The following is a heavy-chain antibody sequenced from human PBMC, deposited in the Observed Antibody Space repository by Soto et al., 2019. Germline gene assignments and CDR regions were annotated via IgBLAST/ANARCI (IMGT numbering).Heavy chain of an antibody. CDR2: IYYSGST. CDR3: ARLGGGSGSYIGQRVNDFDY. J-gene: IGHJ4*02. CDR1: GGSIRSYY. Sequence: SETLSLTCTVSGGSIRSYYWSWIRQPPGKRLEWIGYIYYSGSTNYNPSLKSRVTIFIDTSKNQFSLKLSSVTAADTAVYYCARLGGGSGSYIGQRVNDFDYWGQGILVTVSS. V-gene: IGHV4-59*01. D-gene: IGHD3-10*01.